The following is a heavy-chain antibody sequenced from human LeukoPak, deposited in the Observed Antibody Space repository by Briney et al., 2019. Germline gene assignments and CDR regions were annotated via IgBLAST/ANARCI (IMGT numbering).Heavy chain of an antibody. CDR3: ARDPNYYDSSGYSSSDY. CDR2: INPNSGGT. Sequence: ASVKVSCKASGYTFTSYYMHWVRQAPGQGLEWMGWINPNSGGTNYAQKFQGRVTMTRDTSISTAYMELSRLRSDDTAVYYCARDPNYYDSSGYSSSDYWGQGTLVTVSS. CDR1: GYTFTSYY. V-gene: IGHV1-2*02. J-gene: IGHJ4*02. D-gene: IGHD3-22*01.